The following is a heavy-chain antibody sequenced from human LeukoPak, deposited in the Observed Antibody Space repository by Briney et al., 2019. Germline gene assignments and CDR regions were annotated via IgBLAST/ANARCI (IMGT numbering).Heavy chain of an antibody. CDR1: GFTFSTYA. D-gene: IGHD2-2*03. Sequence: PGGSLRLSCAVSGFTFSTYAMSWVRQAPGKGLEWVSTISGSGASTYYTDSVKGRFTISRDNSKNTLYLQMNSLRAEDTAVYYCAKLDPYYYYYMDVWGKGTTVTVSS. V-gene: IGHV3-23*01. J-gene: IGHJ6*03. CDR3: AKLDPYYYYYMDV. CDR2: ISGSGAST.